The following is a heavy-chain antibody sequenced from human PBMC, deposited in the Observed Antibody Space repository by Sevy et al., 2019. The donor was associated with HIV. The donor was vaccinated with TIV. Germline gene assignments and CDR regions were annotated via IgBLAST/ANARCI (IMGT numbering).Heavy chain of an antibody. J-gene: IGHJ4*02. V-gene: IGHV3-23*01. D-gene: IGHD4-17*01. CDR1: GFIFSSYV. Sequence: GGSLRLSCAASGFIFSSYVMSWVRRAPGKGLEWVSGLSGSGGSTDYADSVKGRFTISRDNSKNTLYLQMNSLRAEDTAVYYCAGRSTVTTFFDYWGQGTLVTVSS. CDR3: AGRSTVTTFFDY. CDR2: LSGSGGST.